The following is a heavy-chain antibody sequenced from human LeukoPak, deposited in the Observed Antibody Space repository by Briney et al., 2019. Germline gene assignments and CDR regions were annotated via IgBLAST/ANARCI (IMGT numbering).Heavy chain of an antibody. CDR2: INHSGST. D-gene: IGHD3-22*01. CDR3: ARDPENLFTMIVHDVFNI. Sequence: SETLSLTCAVDGGSFSGYYWSWIRQPAGKGLEWIGEINHSGSTNYNPSFQSRVTISVDTSKNQFSLKLSSVTAADTAVYYCARDPENLFTMIVHDVFNIWGQGTMVTVSS. V-gene: IGHV4-34*01. J-gene: IGHJ3*02. CDR1: GGSFSGYY.